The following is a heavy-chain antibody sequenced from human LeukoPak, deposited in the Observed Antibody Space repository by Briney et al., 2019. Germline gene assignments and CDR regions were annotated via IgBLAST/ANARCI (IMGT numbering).Heavy chain of an antibody. Sequence: PGGSLRLSCAASGFTFSSYSMNWVRQAPGKGLEWVSSISSSSSYIYYADSVKGRFTISRDNAKNSLYLQMNSLRAEDTAVYYCTSDSRYSGSYGAFDIWGQGTMVTVSS. CDR1: GFTFSSYS. CDR3: TSDSRYSGSYGAFDI. CDR2: ISSSSSYI. V-gene: IGHV3-21*01. D-gene: IGHD1-26*01. J-gene: IGHJ3*02.